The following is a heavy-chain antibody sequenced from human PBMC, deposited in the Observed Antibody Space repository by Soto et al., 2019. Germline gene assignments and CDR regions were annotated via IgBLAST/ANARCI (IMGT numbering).Heavy chain of an antibody. J-gene: IGHJ6*02. V-gene: IGHV1-69*01. CDR3: ARDHSISWYSRFHGMDV. CDR2: IIPIFGTA. CDR1: GGTFSSYA. Sequence: QVQLVQSGAEVKKPGSSVKVSCKASGGTFSSYAISWVRQAPGQGLEWMGGIIPIFGTANYAQTFQGRVTITEDESPSTAYMELNRLRSEDTAVYYCARDHSISWYSRFHGMDVRCQGTTVTDS. D-gene: IGHD6-13*01.